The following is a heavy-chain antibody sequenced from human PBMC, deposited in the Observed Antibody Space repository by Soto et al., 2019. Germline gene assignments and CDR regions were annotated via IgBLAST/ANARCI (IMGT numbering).Heavy chain of an antibody. CDR2: ISGSGGST. V-gene: IGHV3-23*01. D-gene: IGHD3-10*01. CDR1: GFTFSSYT. Sequence: EVQLLESGGGLVQPGGSLRLSCAASGFTFSSYTMTWVRQAPGKGLEWVSAISGSGGSTYYADSVKGRFTISRDNSKNTMQVQMNSLRADDTPLCYCAKAVTRTGLARGDAFDIWGQGTMVTVSS. CDR3: AKAVTRTGLARGDAFDI. J-gene: IGHJ3*02.